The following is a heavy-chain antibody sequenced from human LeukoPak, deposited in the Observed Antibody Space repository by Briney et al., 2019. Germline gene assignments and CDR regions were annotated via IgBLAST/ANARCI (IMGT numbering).Heavy chain of an antibody. D-gene: IGHD3-22*01. Sequence: SETLSLTCTVSGGSISSSRYYWGWIRQPPGKGLEWIGSIYYSGSTYYNPSLKSRVTISVDTSKNQFSLKLSSVTAADTAVYYCARAIRGRMIVVPVDTRFDPWGQGTLVTVSS. CDR3: ARAIRGRMIVVPVDTRFDP. V-gene: IGHV4-39*07. CDR1: GGSISSSRYY. CDR2: IYYSGST. J-gene: IGHJ5*02.